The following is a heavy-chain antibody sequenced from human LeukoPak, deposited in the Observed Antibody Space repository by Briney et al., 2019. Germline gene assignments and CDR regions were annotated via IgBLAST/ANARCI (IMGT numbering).Heavy chain of an antibody. D-gene: IGHD2-21*02. J-gene: IGHJ4*02. CDR2: ISSSSSYI. V-gene: IGHV3-21*01. CDR3: ARDSKRARLLFYY. Sequence: GSLRLSCAASGFTFSSYSMNWVRQAPGKGLEWVSSISSSSSYIYYADSVKGRFTISRDNAKNSLYLQMNSLRAEDTAVYYCARDSKRARLLFYYWGQGTLVTVSS. CDR1: GFTFSSYS.